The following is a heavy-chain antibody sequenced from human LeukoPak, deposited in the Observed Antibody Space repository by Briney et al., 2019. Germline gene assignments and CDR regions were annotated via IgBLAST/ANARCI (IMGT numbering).Heavy chain of an antibody. CDR2: ITSTSSYI. D-gene: IGHD4-23*01. J-gene: IGHJ4*02. CDR3: ASWVVTPIDY. Sequence: PGGSLRLSCAVSGFTFSSYWMNWVRQAPGKGLEWVSSITSTSSYIYYADSVKGRFTISRDNAKNSLYLQMNSLRAEDTAVYYCASWVVTPIDYWGQGTLVTVSS. V-gene: IGHV3-21*01. CDR1: GFTFSSYW.